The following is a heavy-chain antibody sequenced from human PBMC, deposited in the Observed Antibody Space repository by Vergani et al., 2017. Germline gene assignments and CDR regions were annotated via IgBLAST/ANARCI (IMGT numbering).Heavy chain of an antibody. CDR2: ISYAESNK. CDR1: GFTFSSYG. Sequence: QVQLLESGGGVVQPGRSLRLSCAASGFTFSSYGMHWVRQAPGKGLEWVAFISYAESNKDYADSVKGRFTISRDNSKNTLYLQMDSLRAEDTAVYYCAKELPGNYYFYYWGQGTLVTVSS. V-gene: IGHV3-30*18. D-gene: IGHD4-23*01. J-gene: IGHJ4*02. CDR3: AKELPGNYYFYY.